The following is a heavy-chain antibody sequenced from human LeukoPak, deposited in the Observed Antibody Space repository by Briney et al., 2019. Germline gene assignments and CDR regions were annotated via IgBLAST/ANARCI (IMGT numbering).Heavy chain of an antibody. CDR1: GFTFCDFG. D-gene: IGHD4-17*01. V-gene: IGHV3-30*02. Sequence: GGSLRLSCAASGFTFCDFGMHWVRQAPGKGLEWVALIRSDGSNKYYAESVKGRFTISRDSSKNTLFLQMNSLRVEDTAVYYCAKDRDDYGNDCWGQGVLVTVST. J-gene: IGHJ4*02. CDR2: IRSDGSNK. CDR3: AKDRDDYGNDC.